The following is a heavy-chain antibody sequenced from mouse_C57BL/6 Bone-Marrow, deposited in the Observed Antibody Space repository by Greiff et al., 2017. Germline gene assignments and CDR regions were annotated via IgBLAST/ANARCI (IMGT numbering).Heavy chain of an antibody. CDR1: GFSFNTYA. J-gene: IGHJ2*01. Sequence: VQLQESGGGLVQPKGSLKLSCAASGFSFNTYAMNWVRQAPGKGLEWVARIRSKSNNYATYYADSVKDRFTISRDDSESMLYLQMNNLKTEDTAMYYCVRHPPYYFDYWGQGTTLTVSS. CDR2: IRSKSNNYAT. V-gene: IGHV10-1*01. CDR3: VRHPPYYFDY.